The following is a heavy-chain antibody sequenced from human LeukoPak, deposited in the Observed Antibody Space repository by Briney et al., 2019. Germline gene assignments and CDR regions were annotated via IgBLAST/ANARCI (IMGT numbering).Heavy chain of an antibody. CDR2: ISAYNGNT. D-gene: IGHD3-3*01. CDR1: GYTFTSYG. Sequence: ASVKVSCKASGYTFTSYGISWVRQAPGQGLEWMGWISAYNGNTNYAQKLQGRVTMTTDTSTSTAYMELRSLRSDDTAVYYCARGAQDYDFWSGYSSYFDYWGQGTLVTVSP. V-gene: IGHV1-18*01. CDR3: ARGAQDYDFWSGYSSYFDY. J-gene: IGHJ4*02.